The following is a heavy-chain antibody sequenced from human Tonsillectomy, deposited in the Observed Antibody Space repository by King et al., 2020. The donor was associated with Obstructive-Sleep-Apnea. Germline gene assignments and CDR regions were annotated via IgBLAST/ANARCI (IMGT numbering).Heavy chain of an antibody. Sequence: QLQESGPGLVKPSETLSLTCTVSGGSISSYYWSWIRQPPGKGLEWIGYIYYSGSTNYNPSLKSRVTISVDTSKNQFSLKMSSVTAADTAVYYCARGQGSGSYYDFDYWGQGTLVTVSS. V-gene: IGHV4-59*08. J-gene: IGHJ4*02. CDR1: GGSISSYY. CDR2: IYYSGST. D-gene: IGHD3-10*01. CDR3: ARGQGSGSYYDFDY.